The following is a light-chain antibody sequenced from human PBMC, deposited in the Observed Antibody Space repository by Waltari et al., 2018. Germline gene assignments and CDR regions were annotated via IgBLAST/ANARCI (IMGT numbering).Light chain of an antibody. CDR1: QSVGSN. J-gene: IGKJ1*01. CDR2: SAS. V-gene: IGKV3-15*01. Sequence: EIVMTQSPATLSVSLGERATLSCRASQSVGSNYLAWYQQTPGQAPRLLISSASTRATGVPARFSGSGSGTEFTLTISSLQSEDLEMYYCQQYNNWPGTFGQGTKVEI. CDR3: QQYNNWPGT.